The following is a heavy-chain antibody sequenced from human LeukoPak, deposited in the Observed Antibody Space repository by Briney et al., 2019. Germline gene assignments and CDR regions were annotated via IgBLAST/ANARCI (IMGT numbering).Heavy chain of an antibody. V-gene: IGHV3-73*01. Sequence: GGSLRLSCAASGFTSSGSAMHWVRQASGKGLEWVGRIRSKANSYATAYAASVKGRFTISRDDSKNTAYLQMNSLKTEDTAVYYCTRRQTDDSSGYYAYWGQGTLVTVSS. CDR2: IRSKANSYAT. CDR3: TRRQTDDSSGYYAY. J-gene: IGHJ4*02. CDR1: GFTSSGSA. D-gene: IGHD3-22*01.